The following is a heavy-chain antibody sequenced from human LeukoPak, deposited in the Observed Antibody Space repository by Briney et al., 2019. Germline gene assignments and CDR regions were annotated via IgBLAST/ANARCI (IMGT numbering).Heavy chain of an antibody. CDR2: INPNSGGT. CDR1: GYTFTGYY. V-gene: IGHV1-2*02. Sequence: ASVKVSRKASGYTFTGYYMHWVRQAPGRGLEWMGWINPNSGGTNYAQKFQGRVTMTRDTSISTAYMELSRLRSDDTAVYYCARTPKSDVRAVAGHGQRINWFDPWGQGTLVTVSS. D-gene: IGHD6-19*01. CDR3: ARTPKSDVRAVAGHGQRINWFDP. J-gene: IGHJ5*02.